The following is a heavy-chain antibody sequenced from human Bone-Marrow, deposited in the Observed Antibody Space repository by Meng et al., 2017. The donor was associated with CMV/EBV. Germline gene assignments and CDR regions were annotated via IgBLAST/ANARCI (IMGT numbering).Heavy chain of an antibody. J-gene: IGHJ4*02. CDR2: IKQDGSEK. D-gene: IGHD1-1*01. CDR3: ARRPGYFDY. V-gene: IGHV3-7*01. CDR1: GFTFSTSY. Sequence: GESLKISCAASGFTFSTSYMSWVRQAPGKGLEWVANIKQDGSEKYYVDSVKGRFTISRDNAKNSLYLQMNSLRAEDTAVYYCARRPGYFDYWGQGTLVTVSS.